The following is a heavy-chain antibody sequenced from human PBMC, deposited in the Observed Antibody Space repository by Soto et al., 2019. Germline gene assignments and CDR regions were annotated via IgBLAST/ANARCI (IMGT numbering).Heavy chain of an antibody. V-gene: IGHV3-33*01. Sequence: GGSLRLSCAASGFTFSSYGMHWVRQAPGKGLEWVAVIWYDGSNKYYADSVKGRFTISRDNSKNTLYLQMNSLRAEDTAVFYCVRVEPDTAMVYYGMDVWGQGTTVTVSS. D-gene: IGHD5-18*01. CDR1: GFTFSSYG. J-gene: IGHJ6*02. CDR2: IWYDGSNK. CDR3: VRVEPDTAMVYYGMDV.